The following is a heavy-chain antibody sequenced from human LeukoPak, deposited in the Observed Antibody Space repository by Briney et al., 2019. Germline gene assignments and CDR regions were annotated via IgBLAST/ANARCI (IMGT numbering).Heavy chain of an antibody. J-gene: IGHJ4*02. CDR3: ARVWLVTASPYFEY. Sequence: ASVKVSCKASGYSFTGYGISWVRQAPGQGLEWMGWISAYNGNTNYAQKLQGRVTMTTDTSTSTAYMELRSLRSDDTAVYYCARVWLVTASPYFEYWGQGTLVTVSS. CDR1: GYSFTGYG. CDR2: ISAYNGNT. D-gene: IGHD2-21*02. V-gene: IGHV1-18*01.